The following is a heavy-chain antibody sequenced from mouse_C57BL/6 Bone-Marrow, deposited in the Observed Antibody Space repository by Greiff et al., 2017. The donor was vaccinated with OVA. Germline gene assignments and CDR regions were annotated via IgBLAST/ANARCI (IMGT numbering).Heavy chain of an antibody. CDR3: ARDTTVDAMDY. CDR2: INYDGSST. D-gene: IGHD1-1*01. Sequence: EVQLVESEGGLVQPGSSMKLSCTASGFTFSDYYMAWVRQVPEKGLEWVANINYDGSSTYYLDSLKSRFIISRDNAKNILYLQMSSLKSEDTATYYCARDTTVDAMDYWGQGTSVTVSS. V-gene: IGHV5-16*01. J-gene: IGHJ4*01. CDR1: GFTFSDYY.